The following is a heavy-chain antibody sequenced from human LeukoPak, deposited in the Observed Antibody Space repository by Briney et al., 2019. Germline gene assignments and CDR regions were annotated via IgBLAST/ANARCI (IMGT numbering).Heavy chain of an antibody. D-gene: IGHD6-13*01. Sequence: GASVKVSCKASGYTFTSYYMHWVRQAPGQGLEWMGGIIPIFGTANYAQKFQGRVTITADKSTSTAYMELSSLRSEDTAVYYCARVIGRGSSWETWGQGTLVTVSS. V-gene: IGHV1-69*06. J-gene: IGHJ5*02. CDR1: GYTFTSYY. CDR3: ARVIGRGSSWET. CDR2: IIPIFGTA.